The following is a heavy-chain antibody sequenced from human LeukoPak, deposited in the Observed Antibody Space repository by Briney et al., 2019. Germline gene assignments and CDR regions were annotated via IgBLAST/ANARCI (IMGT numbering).Heavy chain of an antibody. J-gene: IGHJ4*02. CDR2: IYYSGST. CDR3: ARGTADSSGYYHGYFDY. CDR1: GGSISSGDYY. Sequence: SETLSLTCTVSGGSISSGDYYWSWIRQPPGKGREWIGYIYYSGSTYYNPSLKSRVTISVDTSKNQFSLKLSSVTAADTAVYYCARGTADSSGYYHGYFDYWGQGTLVTVSS. D-gene: IGHD3-22*01. V-gene: IGHV4-30-4*01.